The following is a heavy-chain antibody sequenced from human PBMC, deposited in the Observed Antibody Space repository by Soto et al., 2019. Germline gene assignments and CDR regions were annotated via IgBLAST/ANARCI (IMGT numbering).Heavy chain of an antibody. CDR1: GYSFTSYW. V-gene: IGHV5-51*01. Sequence: RGESLKISCKGSGYSFTSYWIGWVRQMTGKGLEWMGIIYPGDSDTRYSPSFQGQVTISADKSISTAYLQWSSLKASDTAMYYCAGHQWLDDYYYYGMDVWGQGTTVTVSS. J-gene: IGHJ6*02. CDR2: IYPGDSDT. D-gene: IGHD6-19*01. CDR3: AGHQWLDDYYYYGMDV.